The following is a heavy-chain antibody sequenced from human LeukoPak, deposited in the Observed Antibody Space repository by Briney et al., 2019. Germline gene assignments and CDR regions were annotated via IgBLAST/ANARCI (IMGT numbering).Heavy chain of an antibody. CDR2: IRYDGSNK. CDR1: GFTFSSYG. D-gene: IGHD5-12*01. CDR3: AREVVATYYYMDV. J-gene: IGHJ6*03. Sequence: GGSLRLSCAASGFTFSSYGMHWVRQAPGKGLEWVAFIRYDGSNKYYADSVKGRFTISRDNSKNTLYLQMNSLRAEDTAVYYCAREVVATYYYMDVWGKGTTVTVSS. V-gene: IGHV3-30*02.